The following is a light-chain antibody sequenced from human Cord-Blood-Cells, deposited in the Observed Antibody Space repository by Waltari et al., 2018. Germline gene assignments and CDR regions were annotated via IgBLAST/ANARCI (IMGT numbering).Light chain of an antibody. CDR2: DVS. Sequence: QSALTQPASVSGSPGQSITNSCTGPSSDVGGYNYVSWYKQHTGKAPKLMIYDVSNRPSGVSNRFSGSKSGNTASLTISGLQAEDEADYYCSSYTSSSTWVFGGGTKLTVL. CDR1: SSDVGGYNY. CDR3: SSYTSSSTWV. J-gene: IGLJ3*02. V-gene: IGLV2-14*01.